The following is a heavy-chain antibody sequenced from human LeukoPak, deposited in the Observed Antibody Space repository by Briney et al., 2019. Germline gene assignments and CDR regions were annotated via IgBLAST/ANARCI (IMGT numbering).Heavy chain of an antibody. CDR2: IYYSGST. CDR3: AGLVGRYSSGLYYYYFDY. CDR1: GGSISSGGYY. D-gene: IGHD3-22*01. Sequence: SQTLSFTCTVSGGSISSGGYYWSWIRQHPGKGLEWIGYIYYSGSTYYNPSLKSRVTISVDTSKNQFSLKLSSVTAADTAVYYCAGLVGRYSSGLYYYYFDYWGQGTLVTVSS. V-gene: IGHV4-31*03. J-gene: IGHJ4*02.